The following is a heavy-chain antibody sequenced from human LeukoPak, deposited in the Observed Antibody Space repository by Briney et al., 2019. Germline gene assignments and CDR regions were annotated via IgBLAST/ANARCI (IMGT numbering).Heavy chain of an antibody. CDR2: FDPEDAET. D-gene: IGHD2-2*02. Sequence: GASVKVSCKCPGVTLTDSGIHWVRQAPGQGLEWLGGFDPEDAETIYARKFQGRVTMTEDTSTDTAYMESSSLRSDDTAVYYCATDIPGDQGVGVGDWGQGTLVTVSS. V-gene: IGHV1-24*01. CDR3: ATDIPGDQGVGVGD. CDR1: GVTLTDSG. J-gene: IGHJ4*02.